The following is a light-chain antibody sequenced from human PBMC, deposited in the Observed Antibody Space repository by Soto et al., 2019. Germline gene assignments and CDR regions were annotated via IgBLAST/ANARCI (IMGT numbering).Light chain of an antibody. V-gene: IGKV1-5*01. CDR3: HQYNSYSPT. J-gene: IGKJ1*01. Sequence: DIQMTQSPYTLSASVGDRVTITCRASQSISGWLAWYQQKPGKAPKLLIYDASGLESGVPSRFSGSGSGTEFTLTISSLQPDDFATYYCHQYNSYSPTFGQGTKVDIK. CDR1: QSISGW. CDR2: DAS.